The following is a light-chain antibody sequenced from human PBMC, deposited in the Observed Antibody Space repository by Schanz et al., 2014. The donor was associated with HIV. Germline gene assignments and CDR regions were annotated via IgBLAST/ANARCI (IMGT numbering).Light chain of an antibody. Sequence: EIVLTQSPGSLSLSPGERATLSCRASQSVGGSQMAWYQHRRGQAPRLLFYATSFRATGVPDRFSGGVSGTDFTLTISRVEPEDYAVYYCQQYGSSPWTFGQGTRVDVK. V-gene: IGKV3-20*01. J-gene: IGKJ1*01. CDR3: QQYGSSPWT. CDR1: QSVGGSQ. CDR2: ATS.